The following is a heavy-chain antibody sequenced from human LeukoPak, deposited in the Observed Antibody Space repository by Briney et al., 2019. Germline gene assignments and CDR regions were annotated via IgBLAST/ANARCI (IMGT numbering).Heavy chain of an antibody. D-gene: IGHD2-2*01. Sequence: SETLSLTCIVSGGSITNYYWSWIRQPPGKGLEWIGYIYYTGSTNCNPSLNSRVTISIDTSKTQFSLKLSSMTAADTAVYYCARVVGNPPPYFDYWGQGTLVTASS. CDR2: IYYTGST. V-gene: IGHV4-59*01. J-gene: IGHJ4*02. CDR1: GGSITNYY. CDR3: ARVVGNPPPYFDY.